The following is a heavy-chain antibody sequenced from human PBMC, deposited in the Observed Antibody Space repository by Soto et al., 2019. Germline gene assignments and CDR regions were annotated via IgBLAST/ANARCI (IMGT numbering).Heavy chain of an antibody. J-gene: IGHJ4*02. CDR1: GFTFSSYA. V-gene: IGHV3-23*01. CDR2: ISGGDGNT. Sequence: EVQLLESGGGLVQPGGSLRLSCAASGFTFSSYAMNWVRQAPGKGLEWVSAISGGDGNTYYADSVKGRCTISRDNSKNTLYLRMTNLGAEDTAVYYCAKSGDFHFWSASGRLFDYWGQGTLVTVSS. D-gene: IGHD3-3*02. CDR3: AKSGDFHFWSASGRLFDY.